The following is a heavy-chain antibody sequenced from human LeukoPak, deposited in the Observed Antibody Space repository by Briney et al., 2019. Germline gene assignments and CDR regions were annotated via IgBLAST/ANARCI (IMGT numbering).Heavy chain of an antibody. CDR1: GFTFEDYA. CDR3: ARVGATSYY. CDR2: INSDGSST. Sequence: GGSLRLSCAASGFTFEDYAMHWVRQAPGKGLVWVSRINSDGSSTNYADSVKGRFTISRDNAKNTLYLQMNSLRAEDTAVYYCARVGATSYYWGQGTLVTVSS. V-gene: IGHV3-74*01. D-gene: IGHD1-26*01. J-gene: IGHJ4*02.